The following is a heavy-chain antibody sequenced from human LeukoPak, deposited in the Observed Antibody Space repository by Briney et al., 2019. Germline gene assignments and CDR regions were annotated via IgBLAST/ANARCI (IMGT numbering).Heavy chain of an antibody. CDR2: IIPLFGTA. V-gene: IGHV1-69*05. Sequence: GASVKVSCKASGGTFNTYTITWVRQAPGQGLEWMGGIIPLFGTANFAQKFQGRVTLTTDESTSTAYMELSSLTSEDTAIYYCARVDRYHFYLDVWGKGTTVTVSS. CDR3: ARVDRYHFYLDV. CDR1: GGTFNTYT. J-gene: IGHJ6*03.